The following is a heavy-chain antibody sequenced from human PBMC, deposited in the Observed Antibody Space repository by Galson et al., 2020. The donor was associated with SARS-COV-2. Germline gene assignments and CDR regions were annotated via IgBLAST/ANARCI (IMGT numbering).Heavy chain of an antibody. CDR2: IYYSGST. Sequence: SETLSLTCTVSGGSISSSSYYWGWIRQPPGKGLEWIGSIYYSGSTYYNPSLKSRVTISVDTSKNQFSLKLSSVTAADTAVYYCARGPLYCSSTSCDEFWFDPWGQGTLVTVSS. J-gene: IGHJ5*02. CDR3: ARGPLYCSSTSCDEFWFDP. D-gene: IGHD2-2*01. V-gene: IGHV4-39*07. CDR1: GGSISSSSYY.